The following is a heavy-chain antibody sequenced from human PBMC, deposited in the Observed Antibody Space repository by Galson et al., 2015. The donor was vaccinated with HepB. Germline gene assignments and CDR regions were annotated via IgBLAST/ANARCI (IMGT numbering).Heavy chain of an antibody. Sequence: SLRLSCAASGFPFSSYWMHWVRQAPGKGLVWVSRINIDGSSTNYADSVKGRFTISRDNAKNTLYLQMNSLRAEDTAVYYCARENYRDGSGTLYFDYWGQGTLVTVSP. V-gene: IGHV3-74*01. CDR1: GFPFSSYW. CDR2: INIDGSST. CDR3: ARENYRDGSGTLYFDY. D-gene: IGHD3-10*01. J-gene: IGHJ4*02.